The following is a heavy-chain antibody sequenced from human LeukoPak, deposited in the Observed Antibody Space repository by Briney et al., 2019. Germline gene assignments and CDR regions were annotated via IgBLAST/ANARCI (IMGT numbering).Heavy chain of an antibody. J-gene: IGHJ6*02. CDR3: ARRSPYFDWFRGAYYYYGMDV. V-gene: IGHV3-11*03. Sequence: GGSLRLSCAASGFTFSDYYMSWIRQAPGKGLEWVSYISSSSSYTNYADSVKGRFTISRDNAKNSLYLQMNGLRAEDTAVYYCARRSPYFDWFRGAYYYYGMDVWGQGSTVTVSS. CDR1: GFTFSDYY. CDR2: ISSSSSYT. D-gene: IGHD3-9*01.